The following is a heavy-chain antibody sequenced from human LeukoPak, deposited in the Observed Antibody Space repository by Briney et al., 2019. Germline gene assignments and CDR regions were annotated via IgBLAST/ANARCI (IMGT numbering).Heavy chain of an antibody. Sequence: SETLSLTCTVSGGSISSYYWSWIRQPPGKGLEWIGYIYYSGSTNYNPSLKGRVTISVDTSKNQFSLKLSSVTAADTAMYYCARDSYDSSGNYRSFDYSGQGTQVTVSS. CDR2: IYYSGST. CDR3: ARDSYDSSGNYRSFDY. V-gene: IGHV4-59*01. D-gene: IGHD3-22*01. CDR1: GGSISSYY. J-gene: IGHJ4*02.